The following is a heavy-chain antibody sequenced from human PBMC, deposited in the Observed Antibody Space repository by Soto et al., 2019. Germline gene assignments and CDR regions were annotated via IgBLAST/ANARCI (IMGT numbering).Heavy chain of an antibody. CDR3: ARAQPHYYDSSSYKGNYFDY. D-gene: IGHD3-22*01. CDR1: GGTFSSYA. Sequence: GASVKVSCKASGGTFSSYAISWVRQAPGQGLEWMGGIIPIFGTANYAQKFQGRVTITADESTSTAYMELSSLRSEDTAVYYCARAQPHYYDSSSYKGNYFDYWGQGTRVTVSS. CDR2: IIPIFGTA. J-gene: IGHJ4*01. V-gene: IGHV1-69*13.